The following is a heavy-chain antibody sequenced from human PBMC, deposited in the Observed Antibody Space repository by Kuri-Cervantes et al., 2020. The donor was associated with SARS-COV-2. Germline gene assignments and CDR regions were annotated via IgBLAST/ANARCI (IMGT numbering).Heavy chain of an antibody. V-gene: IGHV4-38-2*01. CDR3: ARGLRGTIFGVVIDYYYGMDV. CDR1: GVSISNTYY. Sequence: GSLRLSCAVSGVSISNTYYWAWVRRAPGKGLEWIGSIYHTGSTYYNPSLKTRVTISLDMSKNHFSLNLNSVTAADTAIFYCARGLRGTIFGVVIDYYYGMDVWGQGTAVTVSS. D-gene: IGHD3-3*01. CDR2: IYHTGST. J-gene: IGHJ6*02.